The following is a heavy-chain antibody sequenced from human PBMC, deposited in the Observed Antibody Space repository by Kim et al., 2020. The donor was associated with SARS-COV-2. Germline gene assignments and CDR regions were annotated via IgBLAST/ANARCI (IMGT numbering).Heavy chain of an antibody. J-gene: IGHJ4*02. V-gene: IGHV4-59*02. CDR2: ISYSGAT. Sequence: SETLSLTCAVSGASDNTLYWSWIRQPPGKGLEWIGYISYSGATGYNPSLENRVTISRDTSKNPFYLKLTSVTAADTAVYYCARDWYFWGQGTLVTVSS. D-gene: IGHD1-20*01. CDR3: ARDWYF. CDR1: GASDNTLY.